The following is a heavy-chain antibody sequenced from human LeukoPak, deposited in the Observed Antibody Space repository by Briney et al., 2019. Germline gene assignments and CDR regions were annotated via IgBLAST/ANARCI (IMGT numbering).Heavy chain of an antibody. J-gene: IGHJ5*01. CDR1: GYSFTDYS. Sequence: ASVKVSCKASGYSFTDYSMHWVRQAPGQGLEWMGWINPNSGGTVYAQEFRGRVTMTRDTSISTACMELSRLRSDDTSVYYCARIAIPGRHYFDPWGQGTLVTVSS. CDR3: ARIAIPGRHYFDP. D-gene: IGHD2-2*02. V-gene: IGHV1-2*02. CDR2: INPNSGGT.